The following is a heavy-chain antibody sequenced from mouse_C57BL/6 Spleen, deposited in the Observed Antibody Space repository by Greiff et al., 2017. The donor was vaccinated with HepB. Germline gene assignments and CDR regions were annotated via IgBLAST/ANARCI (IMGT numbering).Heavy chain of an antibody. CDR3: ARYLYSNYVRWYFDV. V-gene: IGHV1-64*01. J-gene: IGHJ1*03. Sequence: VQLQQPGAELVKPGASVKLSCKASGYTFTSYWMHWVKQRPGQGLEWIGMIHPNSGSTNYNEKFKSKATLTVDKSSSTAYMQLSSLTSEDSAVYYCARYLYSNYVRWYFDVWGTGTTVTVSS. D-gene: IGHD2-5*01. CDR1: GYTFTSYW. CDR2: IHPNSGST.